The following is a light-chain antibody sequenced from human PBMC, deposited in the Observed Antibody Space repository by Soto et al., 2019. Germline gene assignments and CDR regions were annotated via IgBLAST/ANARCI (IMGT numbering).Light chain of an antibody. J-gene: IGKJ2*01. CDR1: QSLLHSNGYNY. Sequence: DIVMTQSPLSLPVTPGEPASISCRSSQSLLHSNGYNYLDWYLQKPGQSPHLLIYLGSNRASGVPDRFSGSGSGTDFTLRISRVEAEDVWVYYCMQALQTPSTFGQGNKLEIK. CDR2: LGS. V-gene: IGKV2-28*01. CDR3: MQALQTPST.